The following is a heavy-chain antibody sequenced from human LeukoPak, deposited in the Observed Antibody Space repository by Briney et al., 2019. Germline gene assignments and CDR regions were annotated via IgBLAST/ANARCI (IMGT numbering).Heavy chain of an antibody. D-gene: IGHD2-2*01. CDR3: ARGALRGRYCSSTSCYSNWFDP. J-gene: IGHJ5*02. CDR1: GGSISSSSYY. CDR2: IYYSGST. Sequence: SETLSLTCTVSGGSISSSSYYWGWIRQPPGKGLEWIGSIYYSGSTYYNPSLKSRVTISVDTSKNQFSLKLSSVTAADTAVYYCARGALRGRYCSSTSCYSNWFDPWGQGTLVTVSS. V-gene: IGHV4-39*01.